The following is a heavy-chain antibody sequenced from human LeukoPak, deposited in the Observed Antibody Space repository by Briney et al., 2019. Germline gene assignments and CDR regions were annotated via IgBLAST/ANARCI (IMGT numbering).Heavy chain of an antibody. D-gene: IGHD5-24*01. CDR3: AKEGRSLQTY. V-gene: IGHV3-7*03. Sequence: GGSLRLSCAASGFTLNNAWLSWVRLAPGKGLEWVANIKEDGTETYYVDSVKGRFTISRDNAKNSLYLQMNSLRVEDTAVYYCAKEGRSLQTYWGQGTLVTVSS. CDR2: IKEDGTET. CDR1: GFTLNNAW. J-gene: IGHJ4*02.